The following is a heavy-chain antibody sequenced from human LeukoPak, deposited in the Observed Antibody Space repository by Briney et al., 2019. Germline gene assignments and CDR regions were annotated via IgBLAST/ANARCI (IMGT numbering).Heavy chain of an antibody. Sequence: GGSLRLSCVASGFTFSNHAMNWVRQAPGKGLEWVSAISANGVDTFYAPSVKGRFTMSRDISKNTLYMQMNSLRAQDTAIYYCARHTGESGYTDAFDIWGQGTMVTVSS. D-gene: IGHD3-22*01. CDR1: GFTFSNHA. CDR3: ARHTGESGYTDAFDI. J-gene: IGHJ3*02. CDR2: ISANGVDT. V-gene: IGHV3-23*01.